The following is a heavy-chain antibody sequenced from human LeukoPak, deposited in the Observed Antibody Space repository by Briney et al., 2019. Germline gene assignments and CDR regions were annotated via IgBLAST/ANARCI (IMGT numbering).Heavy chain of an antibody. CDR2: IKRKTDGGTT. Sequence: GGSLRLSCAASGFTFSSYEMNWVRQAPGKGLEWVGRIKRKTDGGTTHYAAPVKGRFTISRDDSKNPLYLQMNSLKTEDTAVYYCTRRFIAVAGFGDFYYWGQGTLVTVSS. D-gene: IGHD6-19*01. CDR1: GFTFSSYE. V-gene: IGHV3-15*01. CDR3: TRRFIAVAGFGDFYY. J-gene: IGHJ4*02.